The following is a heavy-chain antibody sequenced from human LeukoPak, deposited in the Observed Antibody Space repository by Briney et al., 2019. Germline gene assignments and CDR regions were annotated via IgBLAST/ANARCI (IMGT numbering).Heavy chain of an antibody. CDR1: GFTFSSYM. J-gene: IGHJ5*02. CDR3: AKESRAAAGTPWFDP. CDR2: ISGSGGST. V-gene: IGHV3-23*01. Sequence: GGSLRLSCAASGFTFSSYMMTWVRQAPGKGLECVSAISGSGGSTYYADSVKGRFTISRDNSKNTLYLQMNSLRAEDTAVYYCAKESRAAAGTPWFDPWGQGTLVTVSS. D-gene: IGHD6-13*01.